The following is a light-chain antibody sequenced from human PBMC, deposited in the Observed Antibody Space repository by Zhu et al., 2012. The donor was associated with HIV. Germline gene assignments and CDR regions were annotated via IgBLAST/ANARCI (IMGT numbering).Light chain of an antibody. CDR2: GAS. Sequence: EIVLTQSPGTLSLSPGDRATLSCRASQSISSTFLAWYQQKPGQAPRLLIYGASTRAIGIPDRFSGSASGTDFSLAITRLEPEDFAVYYCQQYNILPRTFGQGTKVEIK. J-gene: IGKJ1*01. V-gene: IGKV3-20*01. CDR3: QQYNILPRT. CDR1: QSISSTF.